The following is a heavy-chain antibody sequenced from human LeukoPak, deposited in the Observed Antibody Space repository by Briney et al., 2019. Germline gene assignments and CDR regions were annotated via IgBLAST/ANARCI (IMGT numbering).Heavy chain of an antibody. Sequence: PGGSLRLSCAASEFTFRSYWMHWVRQVSGKGLVWVSRINPDGGVTNYADSVKGRFTISRDNAKNTLYLQMNSLRADDTAVYFCGRSAIGTYYRDYWGQGILVTVSS. CDR2: INPDGGVT. V-gene: IGHV3-74*01. CDR3: GRSAIGTYYRDY. D-gene: IGHD1-26*01. J-gene: IGHJ4*02. CDR1: EFTFRSYW.